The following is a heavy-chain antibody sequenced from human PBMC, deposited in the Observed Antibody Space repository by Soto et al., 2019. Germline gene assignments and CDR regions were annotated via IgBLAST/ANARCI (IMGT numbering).Heavy chain of an antibody. D-gene: IGHD3-22*01. CDR3: ARAVDYYDISGYYLGPDAFDI. J-gene: IGHJ3*02. CDR1: GFTFSSYW. V-gene: IGHV3-7*01. Sequence: GGYVRRSCAASGFTFSSYWMSWVRQAPGKGLEWVANIKQDGSEKYYVDSVKGRFTISRDNANNSLYLQMNSLRAEDTAAYYCARAVDYYDISGYYLGPDAFDICGQGTMVNVSS. CDR2: IKQDGSEK.